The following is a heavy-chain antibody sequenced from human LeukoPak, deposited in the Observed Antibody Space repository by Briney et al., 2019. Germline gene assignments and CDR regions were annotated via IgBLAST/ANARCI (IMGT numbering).Heavy chain of an antibody. V-gene: IGHV3-23*01. CDR2: ISGSGGST. CDR3: ARVRVTMVRGGYYMDV. J-gene: IGHJ6*03. CDR1: GFTFSSYG. D-gene: IGHD3-10*01. Sequence: GGTLRLSCAASGFTFSSYGMSWVRQAPGKGLEWVSAISGSGGSTYYADSVKGRFTISRDNSKNTLYLQMNSLRAEDTAVYYCARVRVTMVRGGYYMDVWGKGTTVTISS.